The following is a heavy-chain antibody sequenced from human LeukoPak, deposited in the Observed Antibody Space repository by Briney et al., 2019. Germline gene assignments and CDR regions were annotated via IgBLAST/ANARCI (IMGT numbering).Heavy chain of an antibody. Sequence: VASAKVSCKASGYTFTGHYVHWVRQAPGQGVAWMGWINPNSGGTHYAQKFQGRVTMNRDTSISTAYMELSRLRSDDTAVYYCAKEGGYCSSGTCYPWWFDPWGQGTLVTVSS. V-gene: IGHV1-2*02. J-gene: IGHJ5*02. CDR2: INPNSGGT. CDR1: GYTFTGHY. CDR3: AKEGGYCSSGTCYPWWFDP. D-gene: IGHD2-15*01.